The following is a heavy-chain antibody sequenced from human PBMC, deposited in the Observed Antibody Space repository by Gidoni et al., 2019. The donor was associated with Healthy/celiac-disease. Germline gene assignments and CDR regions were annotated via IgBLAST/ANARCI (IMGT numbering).Heavy chain of an antibody. Sequence: EVQLLESGGGLVQPGGSLRLSCDAAGFTFSSYAMSWVRQAPGKGLEWFSAISGSGGSTYYADSVKGRFTISRDNSKNTLYLQMNSLRAEDTAVYYCAKPDRVATNFRFDYWGQGTLVTVSS. CDR2: ISGSGGST. CDR1: GFTFSSYA. J-gene: IGHJ4*02. V-gene: IGHV3-23*01. CDR3: AKPDRVATNFRFDY. D-gene: IGHD5-12*01.